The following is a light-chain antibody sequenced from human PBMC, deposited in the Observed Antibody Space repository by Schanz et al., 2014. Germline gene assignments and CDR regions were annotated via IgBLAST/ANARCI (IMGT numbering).Light chain of an antibody. CDR2: GAS. CDR1: QSVSSSY. Sequence: EIVLTQSPGTLSLSPGERATLSCRASQSVSSSYLAWYQQKPGQAPRLLIYGASSRATGIPARFSGSGSRTDFTLTISSLEPEDFAVYYCQQRDNWGLTFGGGTRVEIK. V-gene: IGKV3D-20*02. J-gene: IGKJ4*01. CDR3: QQRDNWGLT.